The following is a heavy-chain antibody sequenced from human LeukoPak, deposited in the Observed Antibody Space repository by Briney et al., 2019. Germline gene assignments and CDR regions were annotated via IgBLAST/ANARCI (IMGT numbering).Heavy chain of an antibody. CDR2: INPSGGST. J-gene: IGHJ6*03. CDR3: ARAPYMITIFRVGDRYYYMDV. CDR1: GYTFTSYY. D-gene: IGHD3-3*01. Sequence: GASVKVSCKASGYTFTSYYMHWVRQAPGQGLEWMGIINPSGGSTSYAQKFQGRVTMTRDTSTSTVYMELSSLRSEDTAVYYCARAPYMITIFRVGDRYYYMDVWGKGTTVTVSS. V-gene: IGHV1-46*01.